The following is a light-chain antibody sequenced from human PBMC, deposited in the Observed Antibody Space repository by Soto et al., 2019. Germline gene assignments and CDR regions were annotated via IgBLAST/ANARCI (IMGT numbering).Light chain of an antibody. CDR2: DAS. Sequence: EIMMTQSPVTLSVSPGERATLSCRASQSVSSYLAWYQQKPGQAPRLLIYDASNRATGIPARFSGSGSGTDFTLTISSLEPEDFAVYYCQQRSNWPPWTFGQGTKVDI. V-gene: IGKV3-11*01. CDR1: QSVSSY. CDR3: QQRSNWPPWT. J-gene: IGKJ1*01.